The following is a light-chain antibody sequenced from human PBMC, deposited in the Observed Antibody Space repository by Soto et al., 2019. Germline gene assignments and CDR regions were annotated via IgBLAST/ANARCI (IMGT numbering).Light chain of an antibody. J-gene: IGKJ1*01. CDR1: QSVHSAY. CDR3: HQYNTSPWT. CDR2: GVR. V-gene: IGKV3-20*01. Sequence: EIVLTQSPDTLSLSPGERVTLSCRASQSVHSAYLAWYQHKPGQAPRLLLYGVRSRAAGIPDRFSGRGAGTDFTLTITGLEPEDSAVYYCHQYNTSPWTFGQGAKVDIK.